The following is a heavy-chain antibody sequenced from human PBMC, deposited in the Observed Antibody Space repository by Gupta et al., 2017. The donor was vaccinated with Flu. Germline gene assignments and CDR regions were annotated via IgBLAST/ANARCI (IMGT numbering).Heavy chain of an antibody. CDR3: AKDLGWRASDV. J-gene: IGHJ6*04. D-gene: IGHD2-15*01. V-gene: IGHV3-23*01. CDR2: ISTSGFNT. CDR1: GFTFSTYA. Sequence: EVQVLESGGGLVQPGGSLRLSCAASGFTFSTYAMSWVRQAPGKGLEWVSVISTSGFNTYYADSVKGRFTISRDNSKNTVYLQMNSLRAEDTAVYYCAKDLGWRASDVWGKGTTVIVSS.